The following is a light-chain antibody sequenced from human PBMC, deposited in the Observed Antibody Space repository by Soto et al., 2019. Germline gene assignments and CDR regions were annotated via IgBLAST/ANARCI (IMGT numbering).Light chain of an antibody. CDR1: ESVNYN. CDR3: KQYNNWRT. Sequence: EIVMTQSPATLSVSPGERATLSCRASESVNYNLAWYQQKPGQPPRLLIHDASTRAAGIPDRFSGSGSGTEFTLPISSLQSEDSAVYYCKQYNNWRTFGQGTKVDIK. CDR2: DAS. V-gene: IGKV3-15*01. J-gene: IGKJ1*01.